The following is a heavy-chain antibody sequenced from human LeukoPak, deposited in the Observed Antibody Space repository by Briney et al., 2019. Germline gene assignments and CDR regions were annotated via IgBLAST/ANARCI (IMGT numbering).Heavy chain of an antibody. Sequence: SETLSLTCAVYGGSFSGYYWSWIRQPPGKGLEWIGEINHSGSTNCNPSLKSRVTISGDTSKNQFSLKLSSVTAADTAVYYCATSPLGYSSGWHLDYWGQGTLVTVSS. J-gene: IGHJ4*02. D-gene: IGHD6-19*01. V-gene: IGHV4-34*01. CDR1: GGSFSGYY. CDR2: INHSGST. CDR3: ATSPLGYSSGWHLDY.